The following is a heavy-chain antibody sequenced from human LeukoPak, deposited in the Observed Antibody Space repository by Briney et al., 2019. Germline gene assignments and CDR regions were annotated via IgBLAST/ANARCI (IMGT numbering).Heavy chain of an antibody. J-gene: IGHJ4*02. CDR2: IRYDGSNK. V-gene: IGHV3-30*02. CDR1: GFTFSSYG. Sequence: PGGSLRLSCAASGFTFSSYGMHWVRQAPGKGLEWVAFIRYDGSNKYYADSVKGRFTISRDNSKNTLYLQMNSLRAEDTAVYYCAKSPADSSGYYYTPVFDYWGQGTLVTVSS. CDR3: AKSPADSSGYYYTPVFDY. D-gene: IGHD3-22*01.